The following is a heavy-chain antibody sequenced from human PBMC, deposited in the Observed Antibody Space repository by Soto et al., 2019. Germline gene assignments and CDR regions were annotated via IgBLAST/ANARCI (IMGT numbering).Heavy chain of an antibody. V-gene: IGHV3-74*01. Sequence: DVQLVESGGGLVQPGGSLRLSCAASGFTFNNYWMHWVRQVPGNGLVWVSRINSDGSSTYYADSVKGRFTMSRDNAKHTLYLQMNSLRAEDTAVYYCAREYSSGSFDYWGRGTLVSVSS. D-gene: IGHD6-19*01. J-gene: IGHJ4*02. CDR2: INSDGSST. CDR1: GFTFNNYW. CDR3: AREYSSGSFDY.